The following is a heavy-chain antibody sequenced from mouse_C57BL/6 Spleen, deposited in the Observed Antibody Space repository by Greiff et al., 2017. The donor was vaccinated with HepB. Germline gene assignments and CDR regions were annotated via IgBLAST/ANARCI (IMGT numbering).Heavy chain of an antibody. D-gene: IGHD1-1*01. CDR3: ARAGSVYFDV. Sequence: EVMLVESGGGLVKPGGSLKLSCAASGFTFSDYGMHWVRQAPEKGLEWVAYISSGSSTIYYADTVKGRFTISRDNAKNTLFLQMTSLSSEDTAMYYCARAGSVYFDVWGTGTTVTVSS. V-gene: IGHV5-17*01. J-gene: IGHJ1*03. CDR1: GFTFSDYG. CDR2: ISSGSSTI.